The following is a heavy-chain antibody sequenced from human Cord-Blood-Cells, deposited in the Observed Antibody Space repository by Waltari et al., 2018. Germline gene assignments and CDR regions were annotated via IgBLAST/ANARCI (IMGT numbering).Heavy chain of an antibody. J-gene: IGHJ6*03. V-gene: IGHV1-8*03. CDR3: ARGREAGGLMVYYYYYYYMDV. D-gene: IGHD2-8*01. Sequence: QVQLVQPGAEVKKPGASVKVSCKASGYTFTSYDINWVRQAPGQGIEWMGWMNPNSGNTGYAQKFQGRVTITRNTSISTAYMELSSLRSEDTAVYYCARGREAGGLMVYYYYYYYMDVWGKGTTVTVSS. CDR1: GYTFTSYD. CDR2: MNPNSGNT.